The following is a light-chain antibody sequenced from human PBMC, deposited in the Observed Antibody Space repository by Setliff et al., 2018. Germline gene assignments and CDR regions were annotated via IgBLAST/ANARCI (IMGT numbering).Light chain of an antibody. CDR3: NSYTRSDTFV. CDR2: EVS. J-gene: IGLJ1*01. Sequence: QSALTQPPSASGSPGQSVTISCTGTSSDISVYNYVSWYQQHPGKAPKLMIYEVSKRPSGVPDRFSGSKSGNTASLSISGLQAEDEADYYCNSYTRSDTFVFGTGTKV. V-gene: IGLV2-8*01. CDR1: SSDISVYNY.